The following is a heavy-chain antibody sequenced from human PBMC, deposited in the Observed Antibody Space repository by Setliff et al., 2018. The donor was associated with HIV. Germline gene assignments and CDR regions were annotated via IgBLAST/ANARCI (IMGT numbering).Heavy chain of an antibody. CDR3: AREREPRGAFDV. Sequence: GASVKVSCKPSEYSFTSYDINWVRQATGQGLEWMGWLNPNSHNTGYAQKFQGRVAMTWDTSISTAYMVLSNLKSEDTAVYYCAREREPRGAFDVWGQGTMVTVSS. J-gene: IGHJ3*01. V-gene: IGHV1-8*01. CDR2: LNPNSHNT. CDR1: EYSFTSYD. D-gene: IGHD1-26*01.